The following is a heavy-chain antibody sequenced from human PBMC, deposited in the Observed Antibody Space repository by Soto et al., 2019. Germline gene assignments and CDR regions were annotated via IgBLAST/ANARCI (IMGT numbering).Heavy chain of an antibody. V-gene: IGHV4-59*01. CDR3: ARRRNDYGLYFDY. J-gene: IGHJ4*02. CDR2: IYYSGST. D-gene: IGHD4-17*01. CDR1: GGSISSYY. Sequence: SETLSLTCTVSGGSISSYYWSWIRQPPGKGLEWIGYIYYSGSTNYNPSLKSRVTISVDTSKNQFSLKLSSVTAADTAVYYCARRRNDYGLYFDYWGQGTLVTVSS.